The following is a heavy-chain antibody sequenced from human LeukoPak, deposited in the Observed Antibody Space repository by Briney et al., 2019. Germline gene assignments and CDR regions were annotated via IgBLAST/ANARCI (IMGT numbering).Heavy chain of an antibody. CDR3: TRDLGGYNYGYSFDY. V-gene: IGHV4-4*07. Sequence: SETLSLTCTVSGGSISGYYWNWIRQPAGKGLERIGRIYTSGSTNYNPSLKSRVTMSVDTSKNQFSLKLFSVTAADTAVYYCTRDLGGYNYGYSFDYWGQGTLVTVSS. CDR2: IYTSGST. D-gene: IGHD5-18*01. CDR1: GGSISGYY. J-gene: IGHJ4*02.